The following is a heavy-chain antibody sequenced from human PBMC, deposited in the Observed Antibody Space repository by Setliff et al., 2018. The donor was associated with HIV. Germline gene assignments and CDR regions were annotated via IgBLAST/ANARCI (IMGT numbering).Heavy chain of an antibody. CDR1: GGSFRGYY. CDR2: INQSGST. D-gene: IGHD3-22*01. Sequence: LSLTCAVDGGSFRGYYWSWIRQSPGKGLEWIGEINQSGSTKYNPSLKSRVTISEDVPKNQVSLKLRSVTAADTAQYYCSFNYYDSRDSYAPWGQGTLVTVSS. CDR3: SFNYYDSRDSYAP. J-gene: IGHJ1*01. V-gene: IGHV4-34*01.